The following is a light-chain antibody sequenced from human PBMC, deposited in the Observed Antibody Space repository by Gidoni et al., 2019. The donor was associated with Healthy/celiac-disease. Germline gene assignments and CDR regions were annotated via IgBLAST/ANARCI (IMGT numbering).Light chain of an antibody. CDR2: KAS. V-gene: IGKV1-5*03. CDR1: QSISSW. J-gene: IGKJ2*01. Sequence: DIQITQSPSTPSSFVGDRVTITCRARQSISSWFAWYQQKPGKAPKLLIYKASSLESGVPSRFSGSGSGTEFTLTISSLQPDDFATYYCQQYNSYSPYTFGQGTKLEIK. CDR3: QQYNSYSPYT.